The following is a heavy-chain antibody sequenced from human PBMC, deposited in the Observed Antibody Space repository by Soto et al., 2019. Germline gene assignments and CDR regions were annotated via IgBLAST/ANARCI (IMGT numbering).Heavy chain of an antibody. Sequence: EVQLLESGGGLVQAGGSLRVSCAASGFSFSSCAMGWVRQAPGKGLEWVSSISVNGGSTYYADSVKGRFTISRDNYKNILYLHMISLRAEDTAVYYCAKERNSWYSSGSDSWGQGTLVTVSS. CDR2: ISVNGGST. CDR1: GFSFSSCA. V-gene: IGHV3-23*01. J-gene: IGHJ4*02. CDR3: AKERNSWYSSGSDS. D-gene: IGHD2-15*01.